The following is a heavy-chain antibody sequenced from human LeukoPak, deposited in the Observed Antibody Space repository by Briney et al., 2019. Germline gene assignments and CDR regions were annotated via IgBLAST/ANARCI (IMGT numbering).Heavy chain of an antibody. V-gene: IGHV3-30*02. CDR3: AKRGYYYDSSGYYSRTYFDY. CDR1: GFTFSSYT. D-gene: IGHD3-22*01. CDR2: MWGDGTKK. J-gene: IGHJ4*02. Sequence: PGGSLRLSCVVSGFTFSSYTMQWVRQAPGKGLDWVALMWGDGTKKYYADSVKGRFTISRDNSKNTLYLQMNSLRAEDTAVYYCAKRGYYYDSSGYYSRTYFDYWGQGTLVIVSS.